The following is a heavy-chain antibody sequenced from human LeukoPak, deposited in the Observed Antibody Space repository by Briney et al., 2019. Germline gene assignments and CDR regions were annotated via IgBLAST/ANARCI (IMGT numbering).Heavy chain of an antibody. CDR2: IGYDGSNQ. CDR3: AKEYSSGYSDY. Sequence: GRSLRLSCAASGFTFSNYGMHWVRQGPGKGLEWVAVIGYDGSNQYYADSVKGRFTISRDNSRNTVYLQMNSLRAEDTAMYYCAKEYSSGYSDYCGQGTLVTVSS. CDR1: GFTFSNYG. V-gene: IGHV3-30*18. D-gene: IGHD6-19*01. J-gene: IGHJ4*02.